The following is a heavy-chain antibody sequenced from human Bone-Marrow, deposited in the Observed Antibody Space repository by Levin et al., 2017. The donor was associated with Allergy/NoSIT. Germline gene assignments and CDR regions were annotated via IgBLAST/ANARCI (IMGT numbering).Heavy chain of an antibody. V-gene: IGHV3-30*04. CDR2: IRNDGQYD. Sequence: CALSFRSHSTHWVRQAPGKGLEWVARIRNDGQYDFYIDSVKGRFIVSRDNAGNTVYLQMNNLRPEDTAVYYCAQISGGYPTDYWGQGALVTVSS. J-gene: IGHJ4*02. CDR1: ALSFRSHS. D-gene: IGHD1-26*01. CDR3: AQISGGYPTDY.